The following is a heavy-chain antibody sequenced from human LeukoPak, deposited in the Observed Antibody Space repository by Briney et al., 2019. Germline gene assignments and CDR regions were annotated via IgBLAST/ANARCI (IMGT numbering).Heavy chain of an antibody. J-gene: IGHJ4*02. CDR2: ICSNRGNT. CDR3: GERSSRVSQTFDY. Sequence: AGSLSLTCSASGVTFSSYAMHWVRQAPGKGLEYVSGICSNRGNTNYADPVKRRFTISRDNSKHTLYLQMSSLRAEDTAVYCSGERSSRVSQTFDYWGQGTLVTVSS. D-gene: IGHD6-13*01. CDR1: GVTFSSYA. V-gene: IGHV3-64D*09.